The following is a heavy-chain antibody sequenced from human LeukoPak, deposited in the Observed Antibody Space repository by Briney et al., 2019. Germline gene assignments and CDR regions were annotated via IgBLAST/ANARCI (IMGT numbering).Heavy chain of an antibody. Sequence: GGSLRLSCAASGFSFSSNSMHWVRQAPGKGLEWVAVISYDGSNKYYADSVKGRFTISRDNSKNTLYLQMNSLRAEDTAVYYCANNFYSSGWGFDYWGQGTPVTVSS. CDR3: ANNFYSSGWGFDY. CDR1: GFSFSSNS. CDR2: ISYDGSNK. V-gene: IGHV3-30*18. J-gene: IGHJ4*02. D-gene: IGHD6-19*01.